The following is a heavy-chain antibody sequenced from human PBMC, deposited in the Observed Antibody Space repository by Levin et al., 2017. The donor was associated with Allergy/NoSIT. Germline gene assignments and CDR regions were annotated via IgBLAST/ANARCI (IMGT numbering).Heavy chain of an antibody. D-gene: IGHD3-16*01. J-gene: IGHJ4*02. V-gene: IGHV3-13*01. CDR3: ARGHRGSFDH. CDR1: EFTFSNSD. CDR2: IDTAGDT. Sequence: LSLTCAASEFTFSNSDMHWVRQATGKGLEWVSTIDTAGDTWYPGSVKGRFTISRENDKNSLYLQMNSLRVGDTAVYYCARGHRGSFDHWGQGTLVTVSS.